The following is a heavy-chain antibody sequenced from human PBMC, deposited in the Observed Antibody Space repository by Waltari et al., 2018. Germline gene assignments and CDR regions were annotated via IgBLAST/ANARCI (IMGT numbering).Heavy chain of an antibody. CDR1: GFPFSSSW. CDR3: TRGGSMVRGGSIY. Sequence: EVQLGESGGGLVQPGGSLRLSCAASGFPFSSSWMNWVRQAPGKGLEGLATIKQDGSEKDYVDSVNGRFTISRDNAKNSLFLQMSSLRAEDTAVYYCTRGGSMVRGGSIYWGQGTLVTVSS. J-gene: IGHJ4*02. CDR2: IKQDGSEK. V-gene: IGHV3-7*01. D-gene: IGHD3-10*01.